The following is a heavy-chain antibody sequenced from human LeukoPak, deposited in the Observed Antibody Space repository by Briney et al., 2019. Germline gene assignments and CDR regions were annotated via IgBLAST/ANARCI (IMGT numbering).Heavy chain of an antibody. J-gene: IGHJ4*02. V-gene: IGHV3-43*02. CDR2: ISGDGGST. Sequence: PGGSLRLSCAASGFTFDDYAMHWVRQAPGKGLEWVSLISGDGGSTYYAGSVKGRFTVSRDNSKNSLYLQMNSLRTEDTVLYYCAKVVYSTNWWSFDYWGQGILVTVSS. CDR3: AKVVYSTNWWSFDY. D-gene: IGHD6-13*01. CDR1: GFTFDDYA.